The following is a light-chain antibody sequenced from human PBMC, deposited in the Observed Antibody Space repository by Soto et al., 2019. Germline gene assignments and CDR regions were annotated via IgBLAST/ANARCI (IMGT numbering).Light chain of an antibody. CDR1: SGSIASDY. Sequence: NFMLTQPHSVSASPGKTVTISCTRTSGSIASDYVQWYQQRPGSAPTIVIYEDDQRPSGVPDRFSGSIDSSSNSASLTISGLQSEDEADYYCQSYDSSTVVFGGGTQLTVL. CDR3: QSYDSSTVV. J-gene: IGLJ2*01. V-gene: IGLV6-57*04. CDR2: EDD.